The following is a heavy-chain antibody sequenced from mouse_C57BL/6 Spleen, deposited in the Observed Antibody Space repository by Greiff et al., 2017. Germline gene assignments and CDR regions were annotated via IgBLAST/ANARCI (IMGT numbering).Heavy chain of an antibody. CDR3: ARYYYYAMDY. V-gene: IGHV1-82*01. Sequence: VQLQQSGPELVKPGASVKISCKASGYAFSSSWMNWVKQRPGKGLEWIGRIYPGDGDTNYNGKFKGKATLTADESSSTAYMQLSSLTSEDSAVYFCARYYYYAMDYWGQGTSVTVSS. J-gene: IGHJ4*01. CDR1: GYAFSSSW. CDR2: IYPGDGDT.